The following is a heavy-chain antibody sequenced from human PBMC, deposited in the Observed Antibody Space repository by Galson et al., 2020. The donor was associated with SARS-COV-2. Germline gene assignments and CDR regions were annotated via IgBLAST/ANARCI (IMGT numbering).Heavy chain of an antibody. J-gene: IGHJ6*03. CDR2: IHPSDSET. CDR3: ARHISFYFYMDV. CDR1: GYGFSDYW. D-gene: IGHD3-3*02. V-gene: IGHV5-51*01. Sequence: KIGESLKISCTGSGYGFSDYWIGWVRQKPGKGLEWMGIIHPSDSETIYSPSFQGQVTISADTSTRTAFLQWSSLKASDTAMYYCARHISFYFYMDVWGKGTTVTVSS.